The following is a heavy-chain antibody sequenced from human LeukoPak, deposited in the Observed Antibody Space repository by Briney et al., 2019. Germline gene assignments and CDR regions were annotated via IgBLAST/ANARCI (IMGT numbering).Heavy chain of an antibody. Sequence: GGSLRLSYAASGFTFSSYGMHWVRQAPGKGLEWVAVIWYDGSNKYYADSVKGRFTISRDNSKSTLYLQMNSLRAEDTAVYYCAKDLVLLWFREFEFDPWGQGTLVTVSS. V-gene: IGHV3-33*06. D-gene: IGHD3-10*01. CDR3: AKDLVLLWFREFEFDP. CDR1: GFTFSSYG. CDR2: IWYDGSNK. J-gene: IGHJ5*02.